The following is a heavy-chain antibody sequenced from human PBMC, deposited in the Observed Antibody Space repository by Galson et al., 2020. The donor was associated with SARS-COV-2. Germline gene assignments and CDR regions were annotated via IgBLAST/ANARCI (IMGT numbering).Heavy chain of an antibody. CDR3: AIIGPTDGFDI. V-gene: IGHV3-7*01. J-gene: IGHJ3*02. D-gene: IGHD3-3*01. Sequence: GGSLRLSCAASGFTFSNFWVTWVRQAPGKGLEWVGNIKQDGSVKNYVAAVKGRFTISRDNAKDSVYLQMNSLRGDDTAVYYCAIIGPTDGFDIWGQGTVVTVSS. CDR2: IKQDGSVK. CDR1: GFTFSNFW.